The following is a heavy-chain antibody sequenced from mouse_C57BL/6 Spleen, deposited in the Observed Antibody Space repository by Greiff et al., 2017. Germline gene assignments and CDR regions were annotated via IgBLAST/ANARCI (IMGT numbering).Heavy chain of an antibody. Sequence: VQLQQPGAELVKPGASVKLSCKASGYTFTSYSMHWVKQRPGQGLEWIGMIHPNSGSTNYNEKFKSKATLTVDKSSSTAYMQLSSLTSEDSAVYYCARVFYYGSPYFDYWGQGTTLTVSS. CDR2: IHPNSGST. CDR1: GYTFTSYS. J-gene: IGHJ2*01. D-gene: IGHD1-1*01. V-gene: IGHV1-64*01. CDR3: ARVFYYGSPYFDY.